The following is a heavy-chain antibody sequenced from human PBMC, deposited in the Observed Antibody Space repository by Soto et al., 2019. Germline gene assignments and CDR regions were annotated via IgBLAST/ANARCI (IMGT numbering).Heavy chain of an antibody. Sequence: QVQLVESGGGVVQPGRSLRLSCAASGFTFSSYAMHWVRQAPGKGLEWVAVISYDGSNKYYADSVKGRFTISRDNSKNTRYLQMNSLRAEDTAVYYCAGDRVAAAGLFDYWGQGTLVTVSS. CDR3: AGDRVAAAGLFDY. D-gene: IGHD6-13*01. J-gene: IGHJ4*02. CDR2: ISYDGSNK. CDR1: GFTFSSYA. V-gene: IGHV3-30-3*01.